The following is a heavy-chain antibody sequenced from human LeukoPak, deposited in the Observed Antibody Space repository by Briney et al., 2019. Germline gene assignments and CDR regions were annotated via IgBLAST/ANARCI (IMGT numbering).Heavy chain of an antibody. Sequence: ASVKVSCKASGYTFIGYYIHWVRQAPGQGLEWMGWINPTSGATNFAQKFQGRVTMTRDTSISTAYMELSRLRSDDTAVYYCARAQSTYFHGSGSYYNVDFWGPGTLVTVSS. D-gene: IGHD3-10*01. CDR1: GYTFIGYY. J-gene: IGHJ4*02. CDR2: INPTSGAT. V-gene: IGHV1-2*02. CDR3: ARAQSTYFHGSGSYYNVDF.